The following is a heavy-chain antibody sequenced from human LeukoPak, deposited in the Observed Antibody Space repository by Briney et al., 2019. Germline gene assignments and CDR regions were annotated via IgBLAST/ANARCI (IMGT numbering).Heavy chain of an antibody. CDR1: GFTFSSYA. Sequence: PGGSLRLSCAASGFTFSSYAMSWVRQAPGKGLEWVSAISGSGGSTYYADSVKGRFTISRDNSKNTLYLQMNSLRAEDTAVYYCAKDSVWYNWNYGSFDYWGQGTLVTVPS. V-gene: IGHV3-23*01. CDR2: ISGSGGST. J-gene: IGHJ4*02. CDR3: AKDSVWYNWNYGSFDY. D-gene: IGHD1-7*01.